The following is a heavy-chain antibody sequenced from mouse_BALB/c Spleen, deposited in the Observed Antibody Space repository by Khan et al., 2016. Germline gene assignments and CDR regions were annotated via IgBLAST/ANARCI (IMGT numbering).Heavy chain of an antibody. V-gene: IGHV2-6-7*01. CDR3: ARDGCGYYAMDY. CDR1: GFSLGAYG. Sequence: QVQLKQSGPGLVAPSQSLSITCTVAGFSLGAYGVNWVRQPPGKGLEWLGMIWGDGSTDYNSALKSRLSISKDNSKSQVFLKMNSLQTDDTARYYCARDGCGYYAMDYWGQGTSVTVSS. J-gene: IGHJ4*01. CDR2: IWGDGST. D-gene: IGHD2-2*01.